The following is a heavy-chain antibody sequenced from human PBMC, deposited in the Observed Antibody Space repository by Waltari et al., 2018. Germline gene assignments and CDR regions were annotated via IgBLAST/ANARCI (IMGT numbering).Heavy chain of an antibody. CDR1: GGSISSYY. V-gene: IGHV4-59*01. J-gene: IGHJ6*03. Sequence: QVQLQESGPGLVKPSETLSLTCTVSGGSISSYYWRWIRQPPGKGLEWIGYIYYSGSTNYNPSLKSRVTISVDTSKNQFSLKLSSVTAADTAVYYCAREHYYYYMDVWGKGTTVTVSS. CDR2: IYYSGST. CDR3: AREHYYYYMDV.